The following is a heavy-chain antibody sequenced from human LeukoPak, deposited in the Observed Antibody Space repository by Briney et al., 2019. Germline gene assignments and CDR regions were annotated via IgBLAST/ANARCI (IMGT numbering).Heavy chain of an antibody. CDR2: ISYDGSNK. Sequence: GGTLRLSCAASGFTFSSYGMSWVRQAPGKGLEWVAVISYDGSNKYYADSVKGRFTISRDNSKNTLYLQMNSLRAEDTAVYYCARMWIADHVNWFDPWGQGTLVTVSS. D-gene: IGHD3-16*01. V-gene: IGHV3-30*03. CDR1: GFTFSSYG. CDR3: ARMWIADHVNWFDP. J-gene: IGHJ5*02.